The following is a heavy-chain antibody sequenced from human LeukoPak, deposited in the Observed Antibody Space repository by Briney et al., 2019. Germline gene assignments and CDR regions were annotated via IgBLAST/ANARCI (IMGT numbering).Heavy chain of an antibody. D-gene: IGHD3-10*01. CDR3: AKNYESGRGVPYGMDV. V-gene: IGHV3-23*01. CDR2: IGSGSGGTT. Sequence: GGSLRLSCAASGFTFTSYAMRRVRQAPGKGLEWVSAIGSGSGGTTIYADSVKGRFTISRDNSKNTLYLQMSGLRGEDTAVYYCAKNYESGRGVPYGMDVWGQGTTVTVSS. J-gene: IGHJ6*02. CDR1: GFTFTSYA.